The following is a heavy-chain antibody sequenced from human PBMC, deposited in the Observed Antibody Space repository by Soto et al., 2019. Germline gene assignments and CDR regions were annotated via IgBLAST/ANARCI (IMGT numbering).Heavy chain of an antibody. CDR3: AREQGLGEFDY. Sequence: QVQLVQSGAEVKKPGASVKVSCKASGYTFTSYAMHWVRQAPGQRLEWMGWINAGNGNTKYSQKFQGRVTITRDTSASTDYMELSSLRSEVTGVYYCAREQGLGEFDYLGQGTLVTVSS. D-gene: IGHD6-19*01. CDR1: GYTFTSYA. CDR2: INAGNGNT. V-gene: IGHV1-3*01. J-gene: IGHJ4*02.